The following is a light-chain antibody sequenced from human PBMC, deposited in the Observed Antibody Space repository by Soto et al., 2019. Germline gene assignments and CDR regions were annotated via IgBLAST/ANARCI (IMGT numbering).Light chain of an antibody. J-gene: IGKJ5*01. CDR2: AAF. CDR1: EDINSR. Sequence: IQITQSQSSVSASVGDRVTISCRASEDINSRLAWYQQKPGNAPKLLIYAAFILQSGVPSRFSGYGSGTDFTLSISNLQPEDFATYYCQQADSFPITFGQGTHWRL. V-gene: IGKV1-12*01. CDR3: QQADSFPIT.